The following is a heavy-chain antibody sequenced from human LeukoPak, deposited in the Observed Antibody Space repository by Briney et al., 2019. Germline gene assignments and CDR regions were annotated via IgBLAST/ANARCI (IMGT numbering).Heavy chain of an antibody. Sequence: PGRSLRLSCAASGFTFSSYAMHWVRQAPGKGLEWVAVIWYDGSNQYYVDSVKGRFTVSKDNAKNMLYLQMDSLRAEDTAVYYCATDRNGGKYYDYWGQGTLVTVSS. CDR2: IWYDGSNQ. CDR1: GFTFSSYA. D-gene: IGHD1-26*01. J-gene: IGHJ4*02. CDR3: ATDRNGGKYYDY. V-gene: IGHV3-33*01.